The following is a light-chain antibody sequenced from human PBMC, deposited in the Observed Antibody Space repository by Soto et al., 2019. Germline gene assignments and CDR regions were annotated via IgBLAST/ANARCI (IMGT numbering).Light chain of an antibody. CDR1: QIFSSDY. Sequence: EIVLTQSPGTLSLSPGERASLSCRASQIFSSDYLAWYQQKPGQAPRLLIYGASSRATDIPDRFSGSGSGTDFTLTISRLEPEDVAVYYCQQYSSSPYTFGQGTKLEI. CDR3: QQYSSSPYT. V-gene: IGKV3-20*01. CDR2: GAS. J-gene: IGKJ2*01.